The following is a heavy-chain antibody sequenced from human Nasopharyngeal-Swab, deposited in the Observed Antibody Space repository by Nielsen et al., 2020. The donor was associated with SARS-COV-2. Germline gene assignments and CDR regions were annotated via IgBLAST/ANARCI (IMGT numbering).Heavy chain of an antibody. CDR3: AKDMGNYYGSTRMDV. CDR2: INGDSSAK. Sequence: GESLKISCVASGFTFRSRSMNWVRQAPGKGLEWVSYINGDSSAKYYVDSVKGRFTISRDNAKNTLYLQMNSLRPEDTALYYCAKDMGNYYGSTRMDVWGQGTTVTVSS. D-gene: IGHD3-10*01. V-gene: IGHV3-48*01. J-gene: IGHJ6*02. CDR1: GFTFRSRS.